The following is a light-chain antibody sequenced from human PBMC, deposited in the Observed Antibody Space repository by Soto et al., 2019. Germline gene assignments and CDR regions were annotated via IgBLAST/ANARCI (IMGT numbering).Light chain of an antibody. V-gene: IGKV1-5*03. Sequence: DIQMTQSPSTLSASVGDRVTITCRASHNIVNWLAWYQQKPGKAPNLLIYKASSLESGVPSRFSGSGSGTEFTLTIDSLQPDDFSTYYCQLYNDYPWTFGQGTRVEIK. CDR3: QLYNDYPWT. CDR2: KAS. CDR1: HNIVNW. J-gene: IGKJ1*01.